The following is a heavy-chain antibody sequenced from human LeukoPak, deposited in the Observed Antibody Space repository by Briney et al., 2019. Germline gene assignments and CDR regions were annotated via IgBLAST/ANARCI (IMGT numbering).Heavy chain of an antibody. Sequence: DPSETLSLXCTVSGGSISSSSYYWGWIRQPPGKGLEWIGSIYYSGSTYYNPSLKSRVTISVDTSKNQFSLKLSSVTAADTAVYYCARHEIDYDFWSGPTTFIYWGQGTLVTVSS. J-gene: IGHJ4*02. CDR2: IYYSGST. D-gene: IGHD3-3*01. V-gene: IGHV4-39*01. CDR3: ARHEIDYDFWSGPTTFIY. CDR1: GGSISSSSYY.